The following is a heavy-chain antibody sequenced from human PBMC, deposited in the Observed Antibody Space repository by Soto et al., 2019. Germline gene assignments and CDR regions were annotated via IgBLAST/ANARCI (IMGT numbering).Heavy chain of an antibody. CDR1: GFTFSNYG. CDR3: ARGVNYDIWSAYSC. Sequence: GGSLILSCAASGFTFSNYGMHWVRQAPGKGLEWVAVISYDGGTKYYADSVKGRFTISRDSSKNTLYLQMNSLRAEDTAVYYCARGVNYDIWSAYSCWGQGTQVTVSS. D-gene: IGHD3-3*01. V-gene: IGHV3-30*03. CDR2: ISYDGGTK. J-gene: IGHJ4*02.